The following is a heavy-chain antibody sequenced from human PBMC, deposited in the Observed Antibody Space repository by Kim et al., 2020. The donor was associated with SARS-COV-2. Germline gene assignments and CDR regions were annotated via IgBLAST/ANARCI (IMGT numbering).Heavy chain of an antibody. CDR1: GFTFSSYG. V-gene: IGHV3-33*05. CDR2: ISYDGSNK. J-gene: IGHJ3*02. D-gene: IGHD3-22*01. CDR3: ARQYYYDSSGYYSDAFDI. Sequence: GGSLRLSCAASGFTFSSYGMHWVRQAPCKGLEWVAVISYDGSNKYYADSVKGRFTISRDNSKNTLYLQMNSLRAEDTAVYYCARQYYYDSSGYYSDAFDIWGQGTMVTVSS.